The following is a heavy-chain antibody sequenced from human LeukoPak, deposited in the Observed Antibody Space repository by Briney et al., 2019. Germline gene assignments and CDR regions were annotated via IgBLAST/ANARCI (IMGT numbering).Heavy chain of an antibody. CDR3: ARDLTVALYYMDV. CDR1: GFTFSSYE. D-gene: IGHD6-19*01. V-gene: IGHV3-48*03. J-gene: IGHJ6*03. CDR2: ISHSGNII. Sequence: GGSLRLSCAASGFTFSSYEMNWVRQAPGKGLEFISYISHSGNIIYYADSVKGRFTISRDNAKNSLYLQMNSLRAEDTAVYYCARDLTVALYYMDVWGKGTTVTVSS.